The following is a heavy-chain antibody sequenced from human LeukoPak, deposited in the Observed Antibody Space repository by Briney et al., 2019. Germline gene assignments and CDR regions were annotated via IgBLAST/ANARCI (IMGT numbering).Heavy chain of an antibody. V-gene: IGHV1-18*01. Sequence: ASVKVSCKASGYSFTSHGISWGRQAPGQGLEWMGWITAYSGNTHYAQNLQGRVTMTTDTSTSTAYLELRSLRADDTAMYYCAREPPSIWCSDTSCYPTFDYWGQGTLVTVSS. CDR2: ITAYSGNT. J-gene: IGHJ4*02. CDR3: AREPPSIWCSDTSCYPTFDY. CDR1: GYSFTSHG. D-gene: IGHD2-2*01.